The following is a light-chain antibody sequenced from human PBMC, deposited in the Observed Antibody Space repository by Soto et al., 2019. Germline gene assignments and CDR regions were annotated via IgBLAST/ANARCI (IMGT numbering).Light chain of an antibody. Sequence: DIQMTQSPSTLSASVGDRVTITCRASQTISSWLAWYQQKPGKAPNLLIYDASTLERGVPSRFSGRGSGTDFTLTISRLEPEDFEVYYCQKCGSAPPTFGQGTKV. CDR1: QTISSW. J-gene: IGKJ1*01. CDR2: DAS. V-gene: IGKV1-5*01. CDR3: QKCGSAPPT.